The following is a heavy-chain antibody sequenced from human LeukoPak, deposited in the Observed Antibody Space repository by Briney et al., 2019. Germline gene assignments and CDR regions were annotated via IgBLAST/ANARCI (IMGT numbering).Heavy chain of an antibody. CDR2: IKQDGSEK. D-gene: IGHD3-10*01. CDR1: GFTLSSYW. J-gene: IGHJ6*03. Sequence: GGSLRLSCAASGFTLSSYWMSWVRQAPGKGLEWVANIKQDGSEKYYVDSVKGRFTISRDNAKNSLYLQMNSLRAEDTAVYHCAKDSGLLWIGENYYYMDVWGKGTTVTISS. V-gene: IGHV3-7*03. CDR3: AKDSGLLWIGENYYYMDV.